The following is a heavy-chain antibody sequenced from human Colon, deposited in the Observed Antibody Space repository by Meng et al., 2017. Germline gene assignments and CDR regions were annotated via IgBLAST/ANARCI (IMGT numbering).Heavy chain of an antibody. Sequence: GGSLRLSCVASGFTFSNYVMGWVRQAPGKGLEWVSTLSSSGDGAFYADSVKGRFTISRDSSKNTLYLYMNSLRVDDTAVYYCAKGVKRGTTYVAFEIWGQGTMVTVSS. J-gene: IGHJ3*02. CDR3: AKGVKRGTTYVAFEI. CDR2: LSSSGDGA. D-gene: IGHD3-10*02. V-gene: IGHV3-23*01. CDR1: GFTFSNYV.